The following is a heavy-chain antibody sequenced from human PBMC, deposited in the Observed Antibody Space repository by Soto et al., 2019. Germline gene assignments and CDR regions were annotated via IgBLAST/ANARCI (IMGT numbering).Heavy chain of an antibody. Sequence: ASETLSLTCTVSGGSVSSGSYYWSWIRQPPGKGLEWIGYIYYSGSTNYNPSLKSRVTISVDTSKNQFSLKLSSVTAADTAVYYCAGQLGYCSSTSCSIDYWGQGTLVTVSS. CDR1: GGSVSSGSYY. V-gene: IGHV4-61*01. CDR3: AGQLGYCSSTSCSIDY. D-gene: IGHD2-2*01. J-gene: IGHJ4*02. CDR2: IYYSGST.